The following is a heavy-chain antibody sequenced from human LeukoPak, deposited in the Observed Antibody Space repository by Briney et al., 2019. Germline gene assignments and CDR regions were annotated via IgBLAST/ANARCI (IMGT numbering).Heavy chain of an antibody. Sequence: GGSLRLSCAASGFTFSSYSMNWVRQALGKGLEWVSSISSSSSYIYYADSVKGRFTISRDNAKNSLYLQMNSLRAEDTAVYYCARGREGWELLSTFDYWGQGTLVTVSS. CDR3: ARGREGWELLSTFDY. D-gene: IGHD1-26*01. V-gene: IGHV3-21*01. CDR2: ISSSSSYI. J-gene: IGHJ4*02. CDR1: GFTFSSYS.